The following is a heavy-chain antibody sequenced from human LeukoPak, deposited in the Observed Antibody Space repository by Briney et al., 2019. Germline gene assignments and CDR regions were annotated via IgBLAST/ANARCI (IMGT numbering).Heavy chain of an antibody. CDR3: ARPYSSGPDAFDI. V-gene: IGHV3-74*01. D-gene: IGHD6-19*01. Sequence: PGGSLRLSCAASGFTFTSYWMHWVRQAPGKGLFWVSRINSDGSSTNYADSVKGRFTISRDNAKNTVYLQMNSLRAEDTAVYYCARPYSSGPDAFDIWGQGTMVTVSS. CDR2: INSDGSST. CDR1: GFTFTSYW. J-gene: IGHJ3*02.